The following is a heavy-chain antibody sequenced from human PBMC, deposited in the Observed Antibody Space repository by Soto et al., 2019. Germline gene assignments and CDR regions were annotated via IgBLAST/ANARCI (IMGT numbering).Heavy chain of an antibody. J-gene: IGHJ6*02. CDR3: AKDLPGGWDYYCYYGMDV. Sequence: PEGSLRLSCAASGFTFSSHAMSWVRQAPGKGLEWVSAISGSRGSTYYADSVKGRFTISRSNYNNTLYLQMNSLRAEDTAVYYCAKDLPGGWDYYCYYGMDVWGQGTTVTVSS. CDR2: ISGSRGST. CDR1: GFTFSSHA. V-gene: IGHV3-23*01. D-gene: IGHD2-8*02.